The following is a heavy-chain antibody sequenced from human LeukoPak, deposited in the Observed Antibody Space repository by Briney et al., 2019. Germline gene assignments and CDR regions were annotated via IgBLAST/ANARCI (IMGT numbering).Heavy chain of an antibody. CDR1: GGSISSYY. J-gene: IGHJ4*02. V-gene: IGHV4-59*01. D-gene: IGHD3-22*01. Sequence: SETLSLTCTVSGGSISSYYWSWIRQPPGKGLEWMGYIYYSGSTNYNPSRKSRVTISVDTSKNQFSLKLSSVTAADTAVYYCARGSYYYDSSGFWYFDYWGQGTLVTVSS. CDR3: ARGSYYYDSSGFWYFDY. CDR2: IYYSGST.